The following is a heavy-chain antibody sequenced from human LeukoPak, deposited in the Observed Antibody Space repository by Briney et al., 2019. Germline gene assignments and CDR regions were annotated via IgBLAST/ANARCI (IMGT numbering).Heavy chain of an antibody. D-gene: IGHD5-18*01. CDR2: ISGSGVAI. V-gene: IGHV3-23*01. J-gene: IGHJ3*02. CDR3: ARGGYTYGWGAFDI. CDR1: GFTFENYA. Sequence: GGSLRLSCAASGFTFENYAMNWVRQAPGKGLEWASAISGSGVAIYYADSVKGRFTISRDNSKNTLYLQMNSLRVDDTAVYYCARGGYTYGWGAFDIWGQGTRVTVSS.